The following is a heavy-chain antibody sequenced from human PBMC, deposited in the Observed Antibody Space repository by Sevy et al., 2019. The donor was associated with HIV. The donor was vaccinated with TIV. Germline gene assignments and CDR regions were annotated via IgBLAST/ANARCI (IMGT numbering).Heavy chain of an antibody. V-gene: IGHV1-2*02. CDR3: ARGFRYRSYWSAVDF. Sequence: ASVKVSCKASKYSFSDHYIHWVRQAPGQGLEWMGWINPDNGGTNYPQKFQGRVTMTRDTSISTTYMEMSSLGSDDTAVYYCARGFRYRSYWSAVDFWGQGTLVTVSS. D-gene: IGHD3-10*01. CDR1: KYSFSDHY. CDR2: INPDNGGT. J-gene: IGHJ4*02.